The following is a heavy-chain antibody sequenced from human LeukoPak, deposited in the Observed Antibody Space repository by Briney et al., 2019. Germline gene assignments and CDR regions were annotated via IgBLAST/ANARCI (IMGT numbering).Heavy chain of an antibody. Sequence: GGSLRLSCAASGFSFSSYEMNWVRQAPGKGLEWISYISASGTLTHYADSVEGRFTISRDNAKNSLYLQMNSLRGEDTAVYYCARGTVNGGMIVVVITTGFDYXXQGTLVTVXS. V-gene: IGHV3-48*03. D-gene: IGHD3-22*01. CDR1: GFSFSSYE. CDR3: ARGTVNGGMIVVVITTGFDY. J-gene: IGHJ4*02. CDR2: ISASGTLT.